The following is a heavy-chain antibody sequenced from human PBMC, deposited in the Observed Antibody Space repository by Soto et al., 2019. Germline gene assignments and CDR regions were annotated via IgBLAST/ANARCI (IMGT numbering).Heavy chain of an antibody. J-gene: IGHJ6*02. CDR2: VNPSTGEA. CDR1: GYNFKSFA. Sequence: QVQLVQSGAEVKKPGASVKVSCTPSGYNFKSFAINWVRQASVQGLEWMGWVNPSTGEANYGEKFQGRLTMTRDTSTNTVYMELRRLTSEDTAVYYCVRDNWNSNFDYLGMDVWGHGTTVVVS. CDR3: VRDNWNSNFDYLGMDV. D-gene: IGHD1-7*01. V-gene: IGHV1-8*02.